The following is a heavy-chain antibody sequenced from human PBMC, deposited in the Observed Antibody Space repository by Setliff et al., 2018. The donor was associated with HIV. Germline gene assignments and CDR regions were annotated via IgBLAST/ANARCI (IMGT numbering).Heavy chain of an antibody. CDR2: ISGSGGST. CDR3: AKFWGLLLDDAFDI. CDR1: RFSFSSYA. D-gene: IGHD3-22*01. Sequence: GGSLRLSCAAARFSFSSYAMSWVRQAPGKGLEWVSAISGSGGSTYYADSVKGRFTISRDNSKNTLYLQMNSLRAEDTAVYYCAKFWGLLLDDAFDIWGQGTMVTVSS. J-gene: IGHJ3*02. V-gene: IGHV3-23*01.